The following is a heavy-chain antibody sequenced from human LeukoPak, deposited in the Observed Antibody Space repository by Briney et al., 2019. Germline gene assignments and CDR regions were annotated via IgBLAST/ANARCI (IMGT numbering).Heavy chain of an antibody. D-gene: IGHD4-17*01. Sequence: GSLRLSCAASGFTFSSYSMNWVRQAPGKGLEWVSYISSGSGTIYYADSVKGRFTISRDNAKNSLYLQMNSLRAEDTAVYYCARHTVAFDIWGQGTMVTVSS. CDR3: ARHTVAFDI. V-gene: IGHV3-48*01. J-gene: IGHJ3*02. CDR1: GFTFSSYS. CDR2: ISSGSGTI.